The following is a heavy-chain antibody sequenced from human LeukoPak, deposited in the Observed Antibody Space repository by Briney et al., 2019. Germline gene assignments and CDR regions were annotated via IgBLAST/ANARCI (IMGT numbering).Heavy chain of an antibody. CDR2: INHSGST. CDR1: GGSLSGYY. CDR3: ASPIAARRHAFDI. Sequence: SETLSLTCAVYGGSLSGYYWSWIRQPPGKGLEWLGEINHSGSTNYNPSLKSRVTISVDTSKNQFSLKLSAVTAADTAVYYCASPIAARRHAFDIWGQGTMVTVSS. J-gene: IGHJ3*02. V-gene: IGHV4-34*01. D-gene: IGHD6-6*01.